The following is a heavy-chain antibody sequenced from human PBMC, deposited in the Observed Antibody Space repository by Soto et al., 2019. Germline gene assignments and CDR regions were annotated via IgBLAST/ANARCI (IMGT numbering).Heavy chain of an antibody. V-gene: IGHV1-18*01. D-gene: IGHD3-9*01. Sequence: ASVKVSCKASGYTFGHFYITWVRQAPGQGLEWMGAISPHNRNTNYAEKFRGRVTMTTDTSTTTAYMELRSLRSDDTAVYYCARDEGGYDILTGYYKAHHFDQWGQGALVTVSS. CDR3: ARDEGGYDILTGYYKAHHFDQ. CDR2: ISPHNRNT. J-gene: IGHJ4*02. CDR1: GYTFGHFY.